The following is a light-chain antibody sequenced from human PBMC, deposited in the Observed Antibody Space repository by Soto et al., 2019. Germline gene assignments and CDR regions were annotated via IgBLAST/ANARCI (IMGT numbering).Light chain of an antibody. J-gene: IGLJ1*01. CDR1: TSNIGSNY. CDR2: RNN. V-gene: IGLV1-47*01. Sequence: QSVLTQPPSASGTPGQGVTISCSGSTSNIGSNYVYWYQQLPGTAPKLLIYRNNQRPSGVPDRFSGSKSGTSASLAISGLRAEDEADYYCSSYTSSNTLEVFGVGTKVTVL. CDR3: SSYTSSNTLEV.